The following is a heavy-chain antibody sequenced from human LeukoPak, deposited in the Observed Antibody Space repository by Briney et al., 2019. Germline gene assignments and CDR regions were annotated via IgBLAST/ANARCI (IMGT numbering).Heavy chain of an antibody. CDR3: AREGFRDGYNRVNDY. CDR1: GFTVSSNY. V-gene: IGHV3-66*01. CDR2: IYSGGST. Sequence: SGGSLRLSCAASGFTVSSNYMSWVRQAPGKGLEWVSVIYSGGSTYYADSVKGRFTISRDNSKNTLYLQMNSLRAEDTAVYYCAREGFRDGYNRVNDYWGQGTLVTVSS. J-gene: IGHJ4*02. D-gene: IGHD5-24*01.